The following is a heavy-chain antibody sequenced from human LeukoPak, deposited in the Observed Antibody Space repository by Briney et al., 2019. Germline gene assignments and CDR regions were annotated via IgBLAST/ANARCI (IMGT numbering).Heavy chain of an antibody. CDR3: TKEARWFDP. CDR2: ISSSGGST. CDR1: GFALRSYT. Sequence: GGSLRLSCAASGFALRSYTVTWVRQAPGKGLEWVSEISSSGGSTYYADSVKGRFTISRDNSKNTLYLQMNSLRAEDTAVYYCTKEARWFDPWGQGTLVTVSS. J-gene: IGHJ5*02. V-gene: IGHV3-23*01. D-gene: IGHD6-6*01.